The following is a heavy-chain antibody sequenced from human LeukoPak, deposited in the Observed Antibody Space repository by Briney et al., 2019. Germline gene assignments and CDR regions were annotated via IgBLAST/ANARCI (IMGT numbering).Heavy chain of an antibody. Sequence: PGGSLRLSCAASGCTFSSYAMHWVRQAPGKGLGWVAVISYDGSNKYYADSVKGRFTISRDNSKNTLYLQMNSLRAEDTAVYYCARGLSSLNEIDYWGQGTLVTVSS. V-gene: IGHV3-30*04. J-gene: IGHJ4*02. CDR2: ISYDGSNK. CDR3: ARGLSSLNEIDY. D-gene: IGHD6-13*01. CDR1: GCTFSSYA.